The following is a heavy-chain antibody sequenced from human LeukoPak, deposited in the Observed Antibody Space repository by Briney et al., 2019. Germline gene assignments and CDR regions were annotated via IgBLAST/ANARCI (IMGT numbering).Heavy chain of an antibody. CDR1: GDSVSSNSAA. J-gene: IGHJ5*01. V-gene: IGHV6-1*01. Sequence: SQTLSLTCAISGDSVSSNSAAWNWFRQSPSRGLEWLGRTFYDSKWHNDYAVSVKSRITINPDTSKNQFSLQLNSVTPEDTAVYYCARRRYYGYTGYFDFWGQGTRLTVSS. CDR2: TFYDSKWHN. D-gene: IGHD3-10*01. CDR3: ARRRYYGYTGYFDF.